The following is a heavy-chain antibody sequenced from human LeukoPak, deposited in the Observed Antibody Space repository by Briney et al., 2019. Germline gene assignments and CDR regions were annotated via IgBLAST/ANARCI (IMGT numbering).Heavy chain of an antibody. V-gene: IGHV3-15*01. D-gene: IGHD5-18*01. J-gene: IGHJ4*02. Sequence: GGSLRLSCAGSGFTFSNAWMSWVRQAPGKGLEWVGRIKSEPDGGTTDYAAPVKGKFTISRDDSKNTLYLQMNGLRAEDTALYYCTTDDRGYSYAPRYWGQGTLVTVSS. CDR1: GFTFSNAW. CDR3: TTDDRGYSYAPRY. CDR2: IKSEPDGGTT.